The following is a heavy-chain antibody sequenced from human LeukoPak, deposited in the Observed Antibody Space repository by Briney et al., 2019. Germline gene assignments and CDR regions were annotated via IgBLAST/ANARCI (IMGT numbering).Heavy chain of an antibody. D-gene: IGHD3-10*01. J-gene: IGHJ4*02. V-gene: IGHV3-23*01. CDR1: GFTFSSYA. Sequence: GGSLRLSCAAFGFTFSSYAMSWVRQAPGKGLEWVSAISGSGGSTYYADSVKGRFTISRDNSKNTLYLQMNSLRAEDTAVYYCAKVPLWFGELLDCPVDYWAQGTLVTVSS. CDR2: ISGSGGST. CDR3: AKVPLWFGELLDCPVDY.